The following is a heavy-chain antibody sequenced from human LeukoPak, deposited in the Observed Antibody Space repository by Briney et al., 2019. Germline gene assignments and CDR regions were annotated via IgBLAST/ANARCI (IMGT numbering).Heavy chain of an antibody. V-gene: IGHV3-33*01. CDR2: IWYDGSNK. D-gene: IGHD3-22*01. CDR1: GSTFSSYG. Sequence: GRSLRLSCAASGSTFSSYGMHWVRQAPGKGLEWVAVIWYDGSNKYYAGSVKGRFTISRDNSKNTLYLQVNSLRAEDTAVYYCATTLYDSSAPGYWGQGTLVTVSS. J-gene: IGHJ4*02. CDR3: ATTLYDSSAPGY.